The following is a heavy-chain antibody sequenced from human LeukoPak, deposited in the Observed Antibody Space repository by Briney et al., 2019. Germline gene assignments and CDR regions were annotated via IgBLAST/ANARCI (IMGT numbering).Heavy chain of an antibody. D-gene: IGHD3-10*01. CDR3: AGKTSGAVPII. CDR1: GFTFSSYE. CDR2: INNDGSST. Sequence: GGSLRLSCAASGFTFSSYEMNWVRKAPGKGLEGVSRINNDGSSTIYADSVKGRFTISRDNAKDTLYLQMNNLRDEDTAVYYCAGKTSGAVPIIWGQGTLVTVSS. J-gene: IGHJ4*02. V-gene: IGHV3-74*01.